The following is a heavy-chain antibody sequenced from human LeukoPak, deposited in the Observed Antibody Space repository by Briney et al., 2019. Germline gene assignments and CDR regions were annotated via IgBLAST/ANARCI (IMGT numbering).Heavy chain of an antibody. Sequence: ASVEVSCKASGYSFTSNYIHWVRQAPGQGLEWMGMIYPRDGSTSYAQKFQGRVTVTRDTSTSTVHMELSGLRSEDTAVYYCARDQEAFDYWGQGTLVTVSS. V-gene: IGHV1-46*01. J-gene: IGHJ4*02. CDR3: ARDQEAFDY. CDR2: IYPRDGST. CDR1: GYSFTSNY.